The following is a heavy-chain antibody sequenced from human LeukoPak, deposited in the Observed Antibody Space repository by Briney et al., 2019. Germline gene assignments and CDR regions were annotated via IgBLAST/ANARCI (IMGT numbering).Heavy chain of an antibody. CDR1: GGSISSYY. CDR2: IYYSGST. J-gene: IGHJ5*02. Sequence: SETLSLTCTVSGGSISSYYWSWIRQPPGKGLEWIGYIYYSGSTNYNPSLKSRVTISVDTSKNQFSLKLSSVTAADTAVYYCARTPGRDWFDPWGQRTLVTVSS. V-gene: IGHV4-59*01. CDR3: ARTPGRDWFDP. D-gene: IGHD1-14*01.